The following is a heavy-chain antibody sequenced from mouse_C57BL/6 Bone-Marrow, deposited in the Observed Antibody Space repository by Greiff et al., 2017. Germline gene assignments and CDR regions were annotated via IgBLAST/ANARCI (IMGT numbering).Heavy chain of an antibody. V-gene: IGHV1-18*01. CDR2: INPNNGGT. CDR3: ARLVVWYFDV. CDR1: GYTFTDYN. Sequence: VQLQQSGPELVKPGASVKIPCKASGYTFTDYNMDWVKQSHGKSLEWIGDINPNNGGTIYNQKFKGKATLTVDKSSSTAYMVRRSLTSEDTAVYYCARLVVWYFDVWGTGTTVTVSS. D-gene: IGHD2-2*01. J-gene: IGHJ1*03.